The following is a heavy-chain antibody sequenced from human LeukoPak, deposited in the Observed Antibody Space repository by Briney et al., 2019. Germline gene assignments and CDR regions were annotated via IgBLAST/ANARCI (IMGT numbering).Heavy chain of an antibody. Sequence: SETLSLTCTVSGGSISSYYWSWIRQPAGKGLEWIGRIYTSGSTNYNPSLKSRVTMSVDTSKNQFSLKLSSVTAADTAVYYCARASVGGYCSSTSCHMGYYYYYMDVWGKGTTVTVSS. V-gene: IGHV4-4*07. J-gene: IGHJ6*03. D-gene: IGHD2-2*01. CDR2: IYTSGST. CDR1: GGSISSYY. CDR3: ARASVGGYCSSTSCHMGYYYYYMDV.